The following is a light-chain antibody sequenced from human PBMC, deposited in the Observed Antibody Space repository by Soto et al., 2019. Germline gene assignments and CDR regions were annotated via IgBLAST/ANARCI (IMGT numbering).Light chain of an antibody. CDR1: QSISSW. CDR2: KAS. V-gene: IGKV1-5*03. J-gene: IGKJ1*01. CDR3: QQYNSLWT. Sequence: DIQMTQSPSTLSESVGDRVTITCLASQSISSWLAWSQQKPVKAPTLLIYKASSLESGVPSRFIGSGSGTEGTLTISRLKPDDFATYYCQQYNSLWTFGQRNKVDSK.